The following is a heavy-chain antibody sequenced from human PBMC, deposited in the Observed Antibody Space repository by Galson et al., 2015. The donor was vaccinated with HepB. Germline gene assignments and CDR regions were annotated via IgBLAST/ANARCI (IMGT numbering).Heavy chain of an antibody. CDR2: INPSGGST. V-gene: IGHV1-46*04. Sequence: SVKVSCKAPGYTFTSYYMHWVRQAPGQGLEWMGIINPSGGSTSYAQKLQGRVTMTRDTSTSTVYMELSSLSSEDTAVYYCATGTLTDDSNGHFNWFDPWGQGTLGSVSS. D-gene: IGHD2-8*01. J-gene: IGHJ5*02. CDR3: ATGTLTDDSNGHFNWFDP. CDR1: GYTFTSYY.